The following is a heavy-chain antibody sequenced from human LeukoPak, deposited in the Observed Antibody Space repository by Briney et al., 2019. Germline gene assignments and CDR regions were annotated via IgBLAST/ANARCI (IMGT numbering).Heavy chain of an antibody. D-gene: IGHD3-10*01. CDR3: ARTGTNYGSGSYFSYYYYGMDV. J-gene: IGHJ6*02. CDR1: GYTFTSYA. CDR2: INTNTGNP. Sequence: ASVKVSCKASGYTFTSYAMNWVRQAPGQGLEWMGWINTNTGNPTYAQGFTGRFVFSLDTSVSTAYLQISSLKAEDTAVYYCARTGTNYGSGSYFSYYYYGMDVWGQGTTVTVSS. V-gene: IGHV7-4-1*02.